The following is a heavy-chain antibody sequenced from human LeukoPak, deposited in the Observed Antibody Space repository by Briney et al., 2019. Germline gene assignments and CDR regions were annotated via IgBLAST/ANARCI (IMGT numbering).Heavy chain of an antibody. V-gene: IGHV4-30-4*08. CDR2: IYYSGSS. D-gene: IGHD1-26*01. CDR1: GGSISSGGYY. Sequence: SQTLSLTCTVSGGSISSGGYYWSWIRQHPGKGLEWIGYIYYSGSSYFSPSLKSRVTISVDTSKNQFSLKLSSVTAADTALYYCARLKVDANNYFDYWGQGTLVTVSS. J-gene: IGHJ4*02. CDR3: ARLKVDANNYFDY.